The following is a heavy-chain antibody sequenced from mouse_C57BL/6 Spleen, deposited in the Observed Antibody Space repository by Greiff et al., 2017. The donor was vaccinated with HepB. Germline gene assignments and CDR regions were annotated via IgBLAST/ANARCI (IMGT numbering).Heavy chain of an antibody. Sequence: EVQLQQSGPELVKPGASVKISCKASGYTFTDYYMNWVKQSHGKSLEWIGDINPNNGGTSYNQKFKGKATLTVDKSSSTAYMELRSLTSEDSAVYYCASVYYYGSSPTFDVWGTGTTVTVSS. CDR2: INPNNGGT. D-gene: IGHD1-1*01. CDR1: GYTFTDYY. V-gene: IGHV1-26*01. J-gene: IGHJ1*03. CDR3: ASVYYYGSSPTFDV.